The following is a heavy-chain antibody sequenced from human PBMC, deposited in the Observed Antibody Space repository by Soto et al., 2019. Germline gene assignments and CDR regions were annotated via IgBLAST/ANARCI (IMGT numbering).Heavy chain of an antibody. CDR2: TYYRSRWYN. CDR3: ARIAPGGSGGGGDY. J-gene: IGHJ4*02. Sequence: PSQTLSLTCAISGDSVSSNNAAWNWVRQSPSRGLEWLGRTYYRSRWYNDYAGSVKSRITINPDTSKNQFSLHLNSVTPDDTAIYYCARIAPGGSGGGGDYWGQGTLVTV. CDR1: GDSVSSNNAA. V-gene: IGHV6-1*01. D-gene: IGHD6-19*01.